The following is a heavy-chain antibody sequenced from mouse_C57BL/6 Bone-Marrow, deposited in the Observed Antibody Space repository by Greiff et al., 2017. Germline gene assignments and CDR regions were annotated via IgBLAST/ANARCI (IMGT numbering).Heavy chain of an antibody. Sequence: QVQLQQPGAELVMPGASVKLSCKASGYTFTSYWMHWVKQRPGQGLEWIGEIDPSDSYTNYNQKFKGKSTLTVDKSSSTAYMQLSSLTSEDSAVYYCARPLYYYGRGFAYWGQGTLVTVSA. CDR1: GYTFTSYW. CDR2: IDPSDSYT. CDR3: ARPLYYYGRGFAY. V-gene: IGHV1-69*01. D-gene: IGHD1-1*01. J-gene: IGHJ3*01.